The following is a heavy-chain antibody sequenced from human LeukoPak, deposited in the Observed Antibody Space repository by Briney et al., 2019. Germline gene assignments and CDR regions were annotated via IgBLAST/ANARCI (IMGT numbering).Heavy chain of an antibody. D-gene: IGHD3-22*01. CDR3: ARHCRDDSSVMGDAFDI. J-gene: IGHJ3*02. V-gene: IGHV4-61*02. CDR2: INTSGST. CDR1: GGSISSGSYY. Sequence: PLQTLSLTCTVSGGSISSGSYYWSWIRQPAGKGLEWIGRINTSGSTNYNPSFEIRVTISVDTSKNQFSLRLSSVTAADTAVYYCARHCRDDSSVMGDAFDIWGQGTMVAVSS.